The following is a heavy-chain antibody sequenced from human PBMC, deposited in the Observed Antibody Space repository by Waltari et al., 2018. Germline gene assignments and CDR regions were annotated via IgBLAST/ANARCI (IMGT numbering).Heavy chain of an antibody. CDR1: GGSISSSSYY. V-gene: IGHV4-39*01. Sequence: QLQLQESGPGLVKPSETLSLTCTVPGGSISSSSYYWGWIRQPPGQGLEWIGPIYYSGRTYYNPSLKSRVTISVDTSKNQFSLKLRSVTAADTAVYYCARQWGGGYSYGHRYYFDYWGQGTLVTVSS. J-gene: IGHJ4*02. CDR3: ARQWGGGYSYGHRYYFDY. CDR2: IYYSGRT. D-gene: IGHD5-18*01.